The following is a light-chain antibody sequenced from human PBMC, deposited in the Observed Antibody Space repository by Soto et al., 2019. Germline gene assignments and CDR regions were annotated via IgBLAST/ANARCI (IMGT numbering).Light chain of an antibody. J-gene: IGLJ1*01. Sequence: QSALTLPPSASGSPGQSVTISCTGTSSDVGGFNLVSWYQHHPGKAPKLMIYEVTKRPSGVPDRFSGSKSGNTASLTVSGLQTEDEADYYCSSYAGSIYVFGTGTKVTVL. V-gene: IGLV2-8*01. CDR1: SSDVGGFNL. CDR2: EVT. CDR3: SSYAGSIYV.